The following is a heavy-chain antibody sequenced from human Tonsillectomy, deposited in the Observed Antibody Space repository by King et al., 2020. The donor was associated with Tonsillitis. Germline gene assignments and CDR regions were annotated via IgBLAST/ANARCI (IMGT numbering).Heavy chain of an antibody. J-gene: IGHJ4*02. Sequence: VQLVESGGGLVQPGGSRKLSCAASGFTFSGSAIHWVRQASGKGLEWVGRIRIKANSYATAYSASVKGRFTISRDDLKNTAYLQMNSLKTEDTAVYYCTSTEGGSSDYWGQGTLVTVSS. CDR1: GFTFSGSA. CDR2: IRIKANSYAT. CDR3: TSTEGGSSDY. V-gene: IGHV3-73*01. D-gene: IGHD3-16*01.